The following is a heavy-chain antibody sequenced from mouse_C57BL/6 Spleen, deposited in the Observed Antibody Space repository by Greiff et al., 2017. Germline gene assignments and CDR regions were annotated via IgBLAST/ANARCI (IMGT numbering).Heavy chain of an antibody. J-gene: IGHJ1*03. CDR2: IYPSDSET. Sequence: QVQLQQPGAELVRPGSSVKLSCKASGYTFTSYWMDWVKQRPGQGLEWIGNIYPSDSETHYNQKFKDKATLTVDKSSSTAYMQLSSLTSEDSAVYYWARDYYGNYVWYFDVWGTGTTVTVSS. D-gene: IGHD2-1*01. CDR3: ARDYYGNYVWYFDV. CDR1: GYTFTSYW. V-gene: IGHV1-61*01.